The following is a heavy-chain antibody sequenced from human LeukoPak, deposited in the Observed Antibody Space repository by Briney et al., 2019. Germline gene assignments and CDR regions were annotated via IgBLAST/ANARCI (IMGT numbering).Heavy chain of an antibody. Sequence: GGSLRLSCVASGFSFNNYAMNWVRQAPGKGLEWVSLIIGSSGSTFYADSVKGRFTISRDKTKNTLYLQMNSLRAEDTAVYYCAKGAYDYIEIAYFDYWGQGSLVTVSS. CDR2: IIGSSGST. CDR1: GFSFNNYA. D-gene: IGHD5-12*01. J-gene: IGHJ4*02. V-gene: IGHV3-23*01. CDR3: AKGAYDYIEIAYFDY.